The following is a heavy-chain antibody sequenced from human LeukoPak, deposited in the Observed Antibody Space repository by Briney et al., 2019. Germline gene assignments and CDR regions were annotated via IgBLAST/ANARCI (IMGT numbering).Heavy chain of an antibody. CDR2: IYYSGST. CDR3: ARRSLWFGELHYWYFDL. J-gene: IGHJ2*01. V-gene: IGHV4-31*03. D-gene: IGHD3-10*01. Sequence: PSHTLSLTCTVSGGSINSGSYYWSWIRQHPGKGLERIGYIYYSGSTNYNPSLKSRVTISVDTSKNQFSLKLSSVTAADTAVYYCARRSLWFGELHYWYFDLWGRGTLVTVSS. CDR1: GGSINSGSYY.